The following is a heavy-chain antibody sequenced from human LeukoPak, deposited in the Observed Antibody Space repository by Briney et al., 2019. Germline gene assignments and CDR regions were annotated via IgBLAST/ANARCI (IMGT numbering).Heavy chain of an antibody. CDR1: GFIFSNYG. CDR2: IPYDGRNR. V-gene: IGHV3-30*19. Sequence: GGSLRLSCAASGFIFSNYGMHWVRQAPGQGLEWVASIPYDGRNRYYADSVKGRFAISRDNSKNTLFLQMNSLRDEDTAVYYCARILDSAWGELGYWGQGTLVTVSS. J-gene: IGHJ4*02. D-gene: IGHD6-19*01. CDR3: ARILDSAWGELGY.